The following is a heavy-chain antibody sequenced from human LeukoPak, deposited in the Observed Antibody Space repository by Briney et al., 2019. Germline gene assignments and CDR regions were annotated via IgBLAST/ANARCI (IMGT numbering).Heavy chain of an antibody. CDR1: GFTFRTYS. J-gene: IGHJ4*02. Sequence: PGGSLRLSCAASGFTFRTYSMNRVRQAPGKGLEWVSYISSSPTTIYYADSVKGRFTISRDNARNSLFLQMNSLRDEDTAVYYCARGFSSGRGAFDYWGQGTLVTVSS. V-gene: IGHV3-48*02. D-gene: IGHD6-19*01. CDR2: ISSSPTTI. CDR3: ARGFSSGRGAFDY.